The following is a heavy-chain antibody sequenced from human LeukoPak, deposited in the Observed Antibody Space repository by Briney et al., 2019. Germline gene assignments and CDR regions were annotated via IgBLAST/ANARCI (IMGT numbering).Heavy chain of an antibody. J-gene: IGHJ4*02. CDR3: AKGCGRSCFSSFDS. Sequence: EGSLRLSCAASGFTFSSYAMTWVRQAPGKGLEWVSNLGGGDESTYYADSVRGGFIISRPTSNSTLYLQMNSLRAEDTAVYYCAKGCGRSCFSSFDSWGLGALVTVSS. D-gene: IGHD2-21*02. V-gene: IGHV3-23*01. CDR1: GFTFSSYA. CDR2: LGGGDEST.